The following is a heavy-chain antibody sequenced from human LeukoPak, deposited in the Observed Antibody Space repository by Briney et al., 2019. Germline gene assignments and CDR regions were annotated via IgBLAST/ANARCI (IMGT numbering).Heavy chain of an antibody. CDR2: IYYTET. V-gene: IGHV4-59*02. CDR3: ATRKLGNDY. Sequence: SETLSLTYTVSGGSVSNYYWSWIRQSPGKGLEWIGYIYYTETSYNPSLKSRVTISADTSKNQFSLKLYSVTAADTAVYYRATRKLGNDYWGQGTLVTVSS. D-gene: IGHD7-27*01. CDR1: GGSVSNYY. J-gene: IGHJ4*02.